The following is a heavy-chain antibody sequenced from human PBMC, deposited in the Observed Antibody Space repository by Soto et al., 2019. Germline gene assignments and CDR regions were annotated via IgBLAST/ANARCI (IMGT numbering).Heavy chain of an antibody. J-gene: IGHJ5*02. V-gene: IGHV1-18*01. CDR1: GYTFTSYG. D-gene: IGHD3-22*01. CDR2: ISAYNGNT. Sequence: EASVKVSCKASGYTFTSYGISWVRQAPGQGLEWMGWISAYNGNTNYAQKLQGRVTMTTDTSTSTAYMELRSLRSDDTAVYYCARGGDYYDSSGYEWFDPWGQGTLVTVSS. CDR3: ARGGDYYDSSGYEWFDP.